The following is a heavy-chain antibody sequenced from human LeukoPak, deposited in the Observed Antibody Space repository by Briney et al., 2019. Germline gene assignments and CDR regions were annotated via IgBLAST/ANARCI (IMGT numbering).Heavy chain of an antibody. J-gene: IGHJ4*02. CDR2: INPNSGGT. CDR3: ARLPGYSSGWYFDY. D-gene: IGHD6-19*01. CDR1: GYTFTGYY. Sequence: GASVKVSCKASGYTFTGYYMHWVRQAPGQGLEWMGWINPNSGGTNYAQKFQGRVTMTRDTSISTAYMELSRLRSDDTAVYYCARLPGYSSGWYFDYWGQGTLVTVSS. V-gene: IGHV1-2*02.